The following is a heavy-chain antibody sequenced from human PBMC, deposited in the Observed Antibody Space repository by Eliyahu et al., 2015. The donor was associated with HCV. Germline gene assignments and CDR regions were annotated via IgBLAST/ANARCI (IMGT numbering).Heavy chain of an antibody. Sequence: QLQESGPGLVKPSETLSLTCTVSGGSISRSIYYWGWIRQPPGRGMEWIGSIFHSGSTFYNPSLKSRVTISIDTPKNQFSLKLSSVTAADTAVYYCARPFCSGAYCYDDAFDIWGQGTMVTVSS. J-gene: IGHJ3*02. CDR3: ARPFCSGAYCYDDAFDI. D-gene: IGHD2-15*01. CDR1: GGSISRSIYY. CDR2: IFHSGST. V-gene: IGHV4-39*07.